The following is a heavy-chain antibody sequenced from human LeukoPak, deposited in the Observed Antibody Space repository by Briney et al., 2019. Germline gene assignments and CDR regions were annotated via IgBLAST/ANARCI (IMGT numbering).Heavy chain of an antibody. V-gene: IGHV4-39*07. D-gene: IGHD3-16*02. J-gene: IGHJ6*02. Sequence: SETLSLTCTVSGGSIRSSYYYWGWIRQPPGKGLEWIGSIYDSGSTYYNPSLKSRVTISVDTSKNQFSLKLNSVTAADTAVYYCARVYSYGFGYYYGMDVWGQGTTVTVSS. CDR1: GGSIRSSYYY. CDR3: ARVYSYGFGYYYGMDV. CDR2: IYDSGST.